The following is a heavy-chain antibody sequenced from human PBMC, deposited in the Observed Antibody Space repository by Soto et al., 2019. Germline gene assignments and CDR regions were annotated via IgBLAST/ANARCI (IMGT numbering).Heavy chain of an antibody. CDR2: ISYSGST. V-gene: IGHV4-31*01. J-gene: IGHJ3*01. CDR1: AGSISTINYY. D-gene: IGHD3-10*01. CDR3: ARSAQCDGFVP. Sequence: QVQLQESGPGLVRPSQTLSLTCTVSAGSISTINYYWSWIRQHPEKGLEWIGYISYSGSTLYHSSRRSQVTISLDTSKKQFSLTLTSVTAADTAVYYCARSAQCDGFVPWGQGTMVTLSS.